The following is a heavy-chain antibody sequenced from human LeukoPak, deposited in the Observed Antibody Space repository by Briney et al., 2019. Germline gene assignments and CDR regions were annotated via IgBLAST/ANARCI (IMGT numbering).Heavy chain of an antibody. Sequence: GASVKVSCKASGGTFSSYAISWVRQAPGQGLEWMGGIIPIFGTANYAQKFQGRVTITTDESTSTAYMELSSLRSEDTAVYYCARVRYGGGTFDVWGQGTMVTVSS. V-gene: IGHV1-69*05. CDR3: ARVRYGGGTFDV. CDR1: GGTFSSYA. CDR2: IIPIFGTA. J-gene: IGHJ3*01. D-gene: IGHD1-14*01.